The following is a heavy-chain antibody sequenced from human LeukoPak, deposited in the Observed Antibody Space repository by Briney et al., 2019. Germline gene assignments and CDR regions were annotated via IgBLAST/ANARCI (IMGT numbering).Heavy chain of an antibody. V-gene: IGHV1-69*04. CDR1: GGTFSSYA. CDR2: IIPIFGIA. J-gene: IGHJ4*02. CDR3: ARESEDSGYVVEYFDH. D-gene: IGHD5-12*01. Sequence: SVTVSCKASGGTFSSYAMSWLRQAPGQGLEGMGRIIPIFGIANYAQKFQGRVTITADKSTSTAYMELSSLRSEDTAVYYCARESEDSGYVVEYFDHWGQGTLVTVSS.